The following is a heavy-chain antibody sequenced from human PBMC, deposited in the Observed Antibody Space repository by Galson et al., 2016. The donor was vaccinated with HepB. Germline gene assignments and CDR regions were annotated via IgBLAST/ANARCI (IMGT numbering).Heavy chain of an antibody. CDR3: HLQAPDS. CDR1: GFTFTKGW. V-gene: IGHV3-15*01. J-gene: IGHJ4*02. CDR2: IRSKTDGGTT. D-gene: IGHD5-24*01. Sequence: SLRLSCAASGFTFTKGWMNWVRQAPGKGLEWVGHIRSKTDGGTTDYAAPVKGRFTNSRDDSRNTADLKRNSLQTEDTAVYYCHLQAPDSWGQGTLVTVSS.